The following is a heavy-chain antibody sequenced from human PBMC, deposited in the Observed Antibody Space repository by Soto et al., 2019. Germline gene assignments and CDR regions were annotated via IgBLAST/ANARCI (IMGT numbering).Heavy chain of an antibody. D-gene: IGHD2-15*01. CDR2: ISSSSSYI. CDR3: ARDLYCSGGSCYHHAAFDI. CDR1: GFTFSSYS. V-gene: IGHV3-21*01. Sequence: GGSLRLSCAASGFTFSSYSMNWVRQAPGKGLEWVSSISSSSSYIYYADSVKGRFTISRDNAKNSLYLQMNSLRAEDTAVYYCARDLYCSGGSCYHHAAFDIWGQGTMVTVSS. J-gene: IGHJ3*02.